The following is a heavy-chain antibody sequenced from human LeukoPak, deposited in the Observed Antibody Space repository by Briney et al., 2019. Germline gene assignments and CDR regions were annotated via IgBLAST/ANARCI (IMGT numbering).Heavy chain of an antibody. CDR2: IYYSGST. J-gene: IGHJ3*02. CDR1: GGSISSYY. V-gene: IGHV4-59*08. CDR3: ARQPLVGANDAFDI. D-gene: IGHD1-26*01. Sequence: PSETLSLTCTASGGSISSYYWSWIRQPPGKGLEWSGYIYYSGSTNYNPSLKSRVTISVDTSKNQFSLKLSSVTAADTAVYYCARQPLVGANDAFDIWGQGTMVTVSS.